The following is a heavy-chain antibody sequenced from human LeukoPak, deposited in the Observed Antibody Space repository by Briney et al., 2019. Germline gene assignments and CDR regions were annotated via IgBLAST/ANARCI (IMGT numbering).Heavy chain of an antibody. D-gene: IGHD6-19*01. J-gene: IGHJ6*03. Sequence: SETLSLTCTVSGGSISSYYWSWIRQPAGKGLEWIGRIYTSGSTNYNPSLKSRVTMSVDTSKNQFSLKLSSVTAADTAVYYCARSVEGYSSGEDYYCYYYYMDVWGKGTTVTVSS. CDR3: ARSVEGYSSGEDYYCYYYYMDV. V-gene: IGHV4-4*07. CDR1: GGSISSYY. CDR2: IYTSGST.